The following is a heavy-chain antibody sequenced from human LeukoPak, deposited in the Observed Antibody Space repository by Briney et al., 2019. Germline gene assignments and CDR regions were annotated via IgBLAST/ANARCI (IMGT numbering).Heavy chain of an antibody. V-gene: IGHV3-21*01. Sequence: GGSLRLSCAASGFTFSSYSMNWVRQAPGKGLEWVPSISSSSSYIYYADSVKGRFTISRDNAKNPLYLQMNSLRAEDTAVYYCARVGGGGYNYEAFDIWGQGTMVTVSS. CDR1: GFTFSSYS. CDR2: ISSSSSYI. D-gene: IGHD5-24*01. CDR3: ARVGGGGYNYEAFDI. J-gene: IGHJ3*02.